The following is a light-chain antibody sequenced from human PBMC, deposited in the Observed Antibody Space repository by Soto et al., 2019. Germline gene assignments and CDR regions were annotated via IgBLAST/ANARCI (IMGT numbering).Light chain of an antibody. Sequence: DIQMTQSPSSVPASVGDRVTITCRASQGISTRLDWHQQKPGKAPKLLIYAASNLQSGVPSRFSGSGSGTDFTLTISSLQPEDFATYYCQQTDSFPLTFGQGTRLEIK. CDR1: QGISTR. CDR3: QQTDSFPLT. J-gene: IGKJ5*01. CDR2: AAS. V-gene: IGKV1-12*01.